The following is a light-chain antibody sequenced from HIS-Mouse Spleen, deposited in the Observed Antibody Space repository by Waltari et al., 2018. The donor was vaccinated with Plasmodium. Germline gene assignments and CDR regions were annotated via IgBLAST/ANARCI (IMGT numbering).Light chain of an antibody. Sequence: QSVLTQPPSVSAAPGQKVTISCSGSSSNIGNNYVSWYQQLPGTAPKLLIYDKNKRPSGIPDRFSGSTSGTSATLGITGLQTGDEADYYCGTWDSSLSAGVVFGGGTKLTVL. V-gene: IGLV1-51*01. CDR2: DKN. CDR3: GTWDSSLSAGVV. J-gene: IGLJ2*01. CDR1: SSNIGNNY.